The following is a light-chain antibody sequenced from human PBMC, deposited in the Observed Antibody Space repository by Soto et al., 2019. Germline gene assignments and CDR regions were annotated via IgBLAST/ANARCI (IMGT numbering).Light chain of an antibody. CDR3: QQYNNWWT. J-gene: IGKJ1*01. Sequence: EIVMTQSPATLSVSPGERATLSCRASQSVSSNLAWYQQNPGQAPRLLIYGASTRATGIPARFSGSGSGTEFTITVSRLQSEGFAVYYWQQYNNWWTFGQGTKVEIK. V-gene: IGKV3-15*01. CDR2: GAS. CDR1: QSVSSN.